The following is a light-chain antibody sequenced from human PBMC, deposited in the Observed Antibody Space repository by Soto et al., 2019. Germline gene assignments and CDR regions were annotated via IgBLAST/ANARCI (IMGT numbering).Light chain of an antibody. J-gene: IGKJ1*01. CDR1: QSISTW. V-gene: IGKV1-5*03. CDR3: QQDQKIPWT. CDR2: RAS. Sequence: DIQMTQSPSTLSASVGDRVTITCRASQSISTWLAWYQQKPGLAPKLLIYRASRLESGVPSTFSASGSETEFTLTVTSLQPDDFATYYCQQDQKIPWTFGQGTKVEVK.